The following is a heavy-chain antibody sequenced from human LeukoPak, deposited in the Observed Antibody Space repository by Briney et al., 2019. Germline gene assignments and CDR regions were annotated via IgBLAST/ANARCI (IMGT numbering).Heavy chain of an antibody. Sequence: PSETLSLTCTVSGGSFEHYFWSWIRQPPGKGLEWIGYVYYSGSTDYSPSLKSRLTISADTSKNQFSLKLNSVTAADTAVYYCASHRRSRGSEYWGQGTLVTVSS. V-gene: IGHV4-59*01. D-gene: IGHD3-10*01. J-gene: IGHJ4*02. CDR1: GGSFEHYF. CDR3: ASHRRSRGSEY. CDR2: VYYSGST.